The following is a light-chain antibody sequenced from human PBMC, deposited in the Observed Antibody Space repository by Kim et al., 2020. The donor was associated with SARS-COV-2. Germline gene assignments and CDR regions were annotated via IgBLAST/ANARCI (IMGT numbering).Light chain of an antibody. J-gene: IGKJ2*01. Sequence: DIQMTQSPSTLSASVGDRVTITCRASQSINSWLAWYQQKPGKAPNLLIYKASSLQSGVPSRFSGSGSGTEFTLTISSLQPDDFATYDCQQYNTYPYTFGQGTKLEI. CDR1: QSINSW. CDR3: QQYNTYPYT. CDR2: KAS. V-gene: IGKV1-5*03.